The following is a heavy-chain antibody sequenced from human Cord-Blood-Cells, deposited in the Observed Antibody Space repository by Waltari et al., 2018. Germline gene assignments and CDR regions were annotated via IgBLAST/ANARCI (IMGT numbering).Heavy chain of an antibody. Sequence: QVQLQQSGPGLVTPSQNLSLTCAISGDSVSSNSAAWNWIRQSPSRGLEWLGRTYYRSKWYNDYAVSVKSRITINPDTSKNQFSLQLNSVTPEDTAVYYCAREDPRGYSYGWSNWFDPWGQGTLVTVSS. CDR3: AREDPRGYSYGWSNWFDP. CDR1: GDSVSSNSAA. CDR2: TYYRSKWYN. D-gene: IGHD5-18*01. V-gene: IGHV6-1*01. J-gene: IGHJ5*02.